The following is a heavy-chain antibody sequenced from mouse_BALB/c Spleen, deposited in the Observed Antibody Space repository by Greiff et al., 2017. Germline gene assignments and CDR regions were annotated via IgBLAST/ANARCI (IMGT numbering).Heavy chain of an antibody. V-gene: IGHV1-9*01. Sequence: VQLQQSGAELMKPGASLKISCKATGYTFSSYWIEWVKQRPGHGLEWIGEILPGSGSTNYNEKFKGKATFTADTSSNTAYMQLSSLTSEDSAVYYCARSGDGYPFAYWGQGTLVTVSA. CDR1: GYTFSSYW. J-gene: IGHJ3*01. CDR3: ARSGDGYPFAY. D-gene: IGHD2-3*01. CDR2: ILPGSGST.